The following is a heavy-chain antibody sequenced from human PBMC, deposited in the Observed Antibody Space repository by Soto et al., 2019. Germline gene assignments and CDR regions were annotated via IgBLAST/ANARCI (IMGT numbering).Heavy chain of an antibody. Sequence: SETLSLTXTVSGGSINSAGYYWSWFRQHPGQGLEWIGNIYYSGSTNYNPSLKSRVAISIDTSKNHFSLNLTSVTAADTAVYYCARIQTFIAIITVLDYWGQGTLVTV. D-gene: IGHD2-8*01. CDR3: ARIQTFIAIITVLDY. CDR2: IYYSGST. V-gene: IGHV4-31*02. CDR1: GGSINSAGYY. J-gene: IGHJ4*02.